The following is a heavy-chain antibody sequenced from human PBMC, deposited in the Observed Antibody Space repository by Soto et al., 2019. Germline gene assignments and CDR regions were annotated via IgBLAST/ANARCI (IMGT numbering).Heavy chain of an antibody. CDR1: GFTFSSYW. V-gene: IGHV3-7*01. D-gene: IGHD3-3*01. Sequence: GGSLRLSCAASGFTFSSYWMSWVRQAPGKGLEWVANIKQDGSEKYYVDSVKGRFTISRDNAKNSLYLQMNSLRAEDTAVYYCARDISGITIFGVVIMNNWFDPWGQGTLVTVSS. J-gene: IGHJ5*02. CDR2: IKQDGSEK. CDR3: ARDISGITIFGVVIMNNWFDP.